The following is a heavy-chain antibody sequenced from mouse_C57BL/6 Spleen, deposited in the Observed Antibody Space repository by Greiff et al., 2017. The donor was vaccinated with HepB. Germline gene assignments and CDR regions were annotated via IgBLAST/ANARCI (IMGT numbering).Heavy chain of an antibody. CDR3: AREGIYYGNPYAMDY. V-gene: IGHV3-6*01. CDR2: ISYDGSN. D-gene: IGHD2-1*01. J-gene: IGHJ4*01. Sequence: EVQVVESGPGLVKPSQSLSLTCSVTGYSITSGYYWNWIRQFPGNKLEWMGYISYDGSNNYNPSLKNRISITRDTSKNQFFLKLNSVTTEDTATYYCAREGIYYGNPYAMDYWGQGTSVTVSS. CDR1: GYSITSGYY.